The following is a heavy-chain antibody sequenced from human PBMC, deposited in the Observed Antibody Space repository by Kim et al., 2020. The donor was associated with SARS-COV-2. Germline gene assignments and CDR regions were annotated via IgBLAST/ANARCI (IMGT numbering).Heavy chain of an antibody. D-gene: IGHD2-21*02. V-gene: IGHV3-30*04. CDR3: AGGFWGGDCRFDY. J-gene: IGHJ4*02. Sequence: GGSLRLSCAASGFSYSTYTMHWVRQAPGKGLEWVAVISHDGSLKYYADSVKGRFTVSRDNSKNTLFLQMNSLRGEDTAVYYCAGGFWGGDCRFDYWGQG. CDR1: GFSYSTYT. CDR2: ISHDGSLK.